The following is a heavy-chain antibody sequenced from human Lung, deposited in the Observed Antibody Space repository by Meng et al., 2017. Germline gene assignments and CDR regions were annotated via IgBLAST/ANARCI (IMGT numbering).Heavy chain of an antibody. CDR2: SNHSGRT. V-gene: IGHV4-34*01. Sequence: AQLQQWGEGLLKHSETLPLTFCVPVGSLRDYYWSSIRQPQGKGLEWIGESNHSGRTNSKPSLESRATQSVDTSQNKLSLKLSAVTAADSAVYYCARGPTTMAHDIDYWGQGTLVTVSS. J-gene: IGHJ4*02. CDR1: VGSLRDYY. D-gene: IGHD4-11*01. CDR3: ARGPTTMAHDIDY.